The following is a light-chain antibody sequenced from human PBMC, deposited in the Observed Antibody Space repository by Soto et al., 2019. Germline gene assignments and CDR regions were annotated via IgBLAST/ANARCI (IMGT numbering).Light chain of an antibody. Sequence: EIVLTQSPGTLSLSPGERATLSCRASQSISSSYLAWYQQKPGQAPRLLIYGVSSRATGIPDRFSGSGSGTDFTLTISRLEPEDFAVFYCQQYGSSPYTFGQGTKPEI. CDR1: QSISSSY. CDR2: GVS. J-gene: IGKJ2*01. CDR3: QQYGSSPYT. V-gene: IGKV3-20*01.